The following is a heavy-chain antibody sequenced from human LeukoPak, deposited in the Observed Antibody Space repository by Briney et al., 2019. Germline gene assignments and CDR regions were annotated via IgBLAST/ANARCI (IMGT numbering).Heavy chain of an antibody. D-gene: IGHD2-15*01. CDR3: ARDYCSSGSCYSNKWFDP. CDR2: INTNTGNP. V-gene: IGHV7-4-1*02. J-gene: IGHJ5*02. CDR1: GYTFTSYA. Sequence: ASVKVSCKASGYTFTSYAMTWVRQAPGQGLEWMGWINTNTGNPTYAQGFTGRFVLSLDTSVSTAYLQISSLKAEDTAVYYCARDYCSSGSCYSNKWFDPWGQGTLVSVSS.